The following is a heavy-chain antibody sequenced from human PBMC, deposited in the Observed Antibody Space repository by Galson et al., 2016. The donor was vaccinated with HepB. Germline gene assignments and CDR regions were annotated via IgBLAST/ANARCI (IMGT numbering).Heavy chain of an antibody. CDR1: GSAFSSHW. J-gene: IGHJ5*02. CDR2: INSDGTIS. CDR3: VRDHSVVPTTAYNWFDP. V-gene: IGHV3-74*01. Sequence: SLRLSCAASGSAFSSHWMHWVRQDLGKGLVWVSRINSDGTISNYADSVKGRFTISRDNVKNTLYLQMNSLRAEDTAVYFCVRDHSVVPTTAYNWFDPWGRETLVTVSS. D-gene: IGHD4-23*01.